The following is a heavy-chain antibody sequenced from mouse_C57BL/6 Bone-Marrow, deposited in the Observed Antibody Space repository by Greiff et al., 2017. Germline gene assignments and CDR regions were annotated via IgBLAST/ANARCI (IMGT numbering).Heavy chain of an antibody. D-gene: IGHD2-4*01. CDR2: IYPGDGDT. J-gene: IGHJ4*01. CDR1: GYAFSSSW. Sequence: QVQLKQSGPELVKPGASVKISCKASGYAFSSSWMNWVKQRPGKGLEWIGRIYPGDGDTNYNGKFKGKATLTADKSSSTAYMQLSSLTSEDSAVYFCARYPYDYDYYAMDYWGQGTSVTVSS. V-gene: IGHV1-82*01. CDR3: ARYPYDYDYYAMDY.